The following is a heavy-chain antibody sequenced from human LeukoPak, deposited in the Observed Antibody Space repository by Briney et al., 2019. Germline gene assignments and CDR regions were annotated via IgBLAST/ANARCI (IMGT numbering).Heavy chain of an antibody. CDR3: AKGPVTTMVPGVFHIYFPFDP. Sequence: SETLSLTCTVSGGAISGYYWSWIGQPPGKGLEWIGYIYYTGSTNYNPSLKSRVTISVDTSANEASLRLSSVTAADTAVYYCAKGPVTTMVPGVFHIYFPFDPWGQGTLVTVSS. CDR2: IYYTGST. D-gene: IGHD3-10*01. CDR1: GGAISGYY. J-gene: IGHJ5*02. V-gene: IGHV4-59*08.